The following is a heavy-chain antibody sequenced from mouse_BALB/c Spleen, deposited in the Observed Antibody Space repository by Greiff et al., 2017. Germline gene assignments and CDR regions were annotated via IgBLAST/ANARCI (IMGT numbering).Heavy chain of an antibody. Sequence: LQQPGSELVRPGASVKLSCKASGYTFTSYWMHWVKQRPGQGLEWIGNIYPGSGSTNYDEKFKSKATLTVDTSSSTAYMQLSSLTSEDSAVYYRAESSGDEAMDYWGQGTSVTVSS. D-gene: IGHD3-1*01. J-gene: IGHJ4*01. V-gene: IGHV1S22*01. CDR3: AESSGDEAMDY. CDR2: IYPGSGST. CDR1: GYTFTSYW.